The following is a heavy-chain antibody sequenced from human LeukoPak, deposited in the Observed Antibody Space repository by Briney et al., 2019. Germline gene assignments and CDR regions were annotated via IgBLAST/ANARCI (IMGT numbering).Heavy chain of an antibody. D-gene: IGHD6-6*01. J-gene: IGHJ4*02. CDR1: GFTFSNAW. CDR3: LPYSARPIDY. V-gene: IGHV3-11*06. CDR2: ISSSSSYT. Sequence: GGSLRLSCAASGFTFSNAWMNWVRQAPGKGLEWVSYISSSSSYTNYADSVKGRFTISRDNAKNSLYLQMNSLRAEDTAVYYCLPYSARPIDYWGQGTLVTVSS.